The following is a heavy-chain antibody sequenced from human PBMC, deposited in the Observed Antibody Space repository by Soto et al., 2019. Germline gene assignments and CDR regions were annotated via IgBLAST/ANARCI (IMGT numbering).Heavy chain of an antibody. J-gene: IGHJ6*02. V-gene: IGHV3-23*01. CDR3: YRGVQKYQLSRSLRYSMDV. CDR2: ISGSGGST. D-gene: IGHD2-2*01. CDR1: GFTFSSYA. Sequence: EVQLLESGGGLVQPGGSLRLSCAASGFTFSSYAMSWVRQAPGKGLEWVSAISGSGGSTYYADSVKGRFTISRDNSKNTRLLQMNSLKAEDTAVYYSYRGVQKYQLSRSLRYSMDVWVQGTTVTVSS.